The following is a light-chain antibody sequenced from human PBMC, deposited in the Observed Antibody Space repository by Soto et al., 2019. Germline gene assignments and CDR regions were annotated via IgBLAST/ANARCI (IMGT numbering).Light chain of an antibody. CDR1: QNVTTY. J-gene: IGKJ1*01. Sequence: EILLTQSPDTLSSSPGERATLSCRASQNVTTYLAWYQQKPGQAPRLLIYDVSNRATGIPARFSGSGSGTDFTLTISSLEPEDVAIYYCQQRSNWPWTFGQGTKVEIK. V-gene: IGKV3-11*01. CDR2: DVS. CDR3: QQRSNWPWT.